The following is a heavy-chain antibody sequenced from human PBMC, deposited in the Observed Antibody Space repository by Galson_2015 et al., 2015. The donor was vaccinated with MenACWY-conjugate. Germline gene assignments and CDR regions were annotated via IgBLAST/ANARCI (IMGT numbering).Heavy chain of an antibody. D-gene: IGHD1-7*01. V-gene: IGHV3-30*02. CDR2: IHFDGNDK. Sequence: SLRLSCAASGFSLSTYGMHWVRQAPGKGLEWVAFIHFDGNDKFYRDSVKGRFTISRDISNNTVYLRLNSLRPDDTALYYCARDGARRGNWNYGGSNFDYWGQGTLVTVSS. CDR3: ARDGARRGNWNYGGSNFDY. J-gene: IGHJ4*02. CDR1: GFSLSTYG.